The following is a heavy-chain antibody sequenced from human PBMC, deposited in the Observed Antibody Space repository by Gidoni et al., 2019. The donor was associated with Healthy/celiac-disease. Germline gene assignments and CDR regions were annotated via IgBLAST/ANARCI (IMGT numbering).Heavy chain of an antibody. V-gene: IGHV4-34*01. D-gene: IGHD3-22*01. CDR2: INHSGST. Sequence: QVQLQQWGAGLLKPSEPLSLTCAVYGGSFSGYYWSWIRQPPGKGLEWIGEINHSGSTNYNPALKSRVTISVDTSKNQCSLKLSSVTAADTAVYYCARGGYYDSSGLFDYWGQGTLVTVSS. CDR3: ARGGYYDSSGLFDY. J-gene: IGHJ4*02. CDR1: GGSFSGYY.